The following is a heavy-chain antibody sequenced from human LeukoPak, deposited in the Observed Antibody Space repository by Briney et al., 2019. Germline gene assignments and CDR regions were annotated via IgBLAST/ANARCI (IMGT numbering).Heavy chain of an antibody. V-gene: IGHV3-74*01. D-gene: IGHD3-22*01. J-gene: IGHJ4*02. CDR3: AREGLLEYYFDY. CDR1: GFTFSSYW. CDR2: INSDGSST. Sequence: GGPLRLSCAASGFTFSSYWMHWVRQAPGKGLVWVSRINSDGSSTSYADSVKGRFTISRDNAKNTLYLQMNSLRAEDTAVYYCAREGLLEYYFDYWGQGTLVTVSS.